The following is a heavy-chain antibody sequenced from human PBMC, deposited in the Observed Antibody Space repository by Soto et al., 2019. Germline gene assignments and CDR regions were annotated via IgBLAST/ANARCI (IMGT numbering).Heavy chain of an antibody. CDR1: GLSVSDNY. Sequence: PGGSLRLSCGASGLSVSDNYMGWVRQAPGRGLEWVSVMYAGGDTHYADSVKGRFTISRDKSENTLYLQVNSLRDEDTGVYFCVSRIPSWVFDYWGLGTLVTVSS. CDR2: MYAGGDT. J-gene: IGHJ4*01. CDR3: VSRIPSWVFDY. V-gene: IGHV3-53*01. D-gene: IGHD2-21*01.